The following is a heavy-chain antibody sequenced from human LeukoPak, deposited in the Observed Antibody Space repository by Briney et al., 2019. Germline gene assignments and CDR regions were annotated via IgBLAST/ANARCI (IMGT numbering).Heavy chain of an antibody. CDR1: GFTFTYYW. Sequence: GGSLRLACAASGFTFTYYWMHWVRQAPGKGLVWVARINGDGSSTNYADSVKGRFTISRDNAKNTLYLQMNSLRAEDTAVYYCANDDFGASGLPDYWGQGTLVTVSS. V-gene: IGHV3-74*01. D-gene: IGHD4-17*01. CDR3: ANDDFGASGLPDY. J-gene: IGHJ4*02. CDR2: INGDGSST.